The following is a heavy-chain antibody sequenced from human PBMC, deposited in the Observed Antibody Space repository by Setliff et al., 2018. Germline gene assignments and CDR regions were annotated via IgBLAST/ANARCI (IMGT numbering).Heavy chain of an antibody. Sequence: PSETLSLTXAVSGVSINRLNWWTWVRQPPGXXXXXXXXXXXXXXXXXXXXXLKSRVTMSVDKSKNQFSLKLSSVTAADTAVYYCARGGERYHSASWGQGTLVTVSS. D-gene: IGHD1-1*01. CDR1: GVSINRLNW. V-gene: IGHV4-4*02. J-gene: IGHJ4*02. CDR3: ARGGERYHSAS. CDR2: XXXXXXX.